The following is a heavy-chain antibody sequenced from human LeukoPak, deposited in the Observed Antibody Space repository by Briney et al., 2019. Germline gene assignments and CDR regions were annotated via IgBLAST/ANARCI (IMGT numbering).Heavy chain of an antibody. CDR2: INSDGSTT. J-gene: IGHJ6*03. CDR1: GFTLSNFW. V-gene: IGHV3-74*01. CDR3: VRARGVAPTGNSRGV. D-gene: IGHD1-1*01. Sequence: GGSLRLSCAASGFTLSNFWMHWVRQAPGKGLVWVSRINSDGSTTSYADSVKGRFTVSRGNAKNTLYLQMNSLRAEDTAVYFCVRARGVAPTGNSRGVWGKGTTVTVSS.